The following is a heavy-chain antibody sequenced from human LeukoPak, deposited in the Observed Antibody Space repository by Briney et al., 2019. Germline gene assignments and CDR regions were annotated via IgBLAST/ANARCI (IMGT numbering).Heavy chain of an antibody. D-gene: IGHD3-22*01. J-gene: IGHJ4*02. CDR2: IYYSGST. Sequence: PSETLSLTCTVSGGSISSSSYYWGWIRQPPGKGLEWIGSIYYSGSTYYNPSLKSRVTISVDTSKNQFSLKLSSVTAADTAVYYCARQPTYYYDSSGYYYPDYWGQGTLVTVSS. CDR1: GGSISSSSYY. CDR3: ARQPTYYYDSSGYYYPDY. V-gene: IGHV4-39*01.